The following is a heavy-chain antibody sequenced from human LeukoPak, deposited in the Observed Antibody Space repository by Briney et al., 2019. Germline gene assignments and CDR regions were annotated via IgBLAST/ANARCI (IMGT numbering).Heavy chain of an antibody. CDR3: ARGGGVDWLSYDY. V-gene: IGHV4-59*01. CDR2: IYYSGST. Sequence: PSETLSLTCTVSGGSISSYYWSWIRQPPGKGLEWIGYIYYSGSTNYNPSLKSRVTISVDTSKNQFSLKLSSVSAADTAVYYCARGGGVDWLSYDYWGQGTLVTVST. D-gene: IGHD3-9*01. CDR1: GGSISSYY. J-gene: IGHJ4*02.